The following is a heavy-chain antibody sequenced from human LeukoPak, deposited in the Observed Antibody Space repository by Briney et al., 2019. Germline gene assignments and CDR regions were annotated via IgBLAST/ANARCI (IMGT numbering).Heavy chain of an antibody. J-gene: IGHJ4*02. CDR3: ATEGSVNYYYDISGYYNH. CDR2: ISYDGNNK. V-gene: IGHV3-30-3*01. CDR1: GFTFSSYA. D-gene: IGHD3-22*01. Sequence: GGSLRLSCAASAASGFTFSSYAFHWVRQAPGKGLECVAVISYDGNNKYYADSVRGRFTIPRDNSKSTLFLQMNSLRVEDTAVYYCATEGSVNYYYDISGYYNHWGQGTLVTVSS.